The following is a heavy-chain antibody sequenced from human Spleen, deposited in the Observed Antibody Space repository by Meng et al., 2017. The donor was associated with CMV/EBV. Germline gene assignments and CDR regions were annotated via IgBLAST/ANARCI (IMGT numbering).Heavy chain of an antibody. CDR3: ARDLGSGYYGHPFDY. CDR2: IYYSGYT. CDR1: GGPVSSGSYY. V-gene: IGHV4-61*01. Sequence: SETLSLTCIVSGGPVSSGSYYWSWIRQPPGKGLEWIGYIYYSGYTRYNPSLKSRVTISVDTSKNQFSLKLSSVTAADTAVYYCARDLGSGYYGHPFDYWGQGTLVTVSS. J-gene: IGHJ4*02. D-gene: IGHD3-3*01.